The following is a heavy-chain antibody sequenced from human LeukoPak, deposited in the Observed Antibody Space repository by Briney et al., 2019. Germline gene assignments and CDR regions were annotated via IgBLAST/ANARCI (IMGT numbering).Heavy chain of an antibody. CDR1: GYTLTEVS. CDR3: ATDPYGDYVHAYCMDV. CDR2: FDPEDGET. D-gene: IGHD4-17*01. V-gene: IGHV1-24*01. J-gene: IGHJ6*02. Sequence: ASVRGSCEVSGYTLTEVSMHWGRQAPGNGREWRGGFDPEDGETIYAQKFKGRVTMTEDTSTDTAYMELSRLRSEDTAVYYCATDPYGDYVHAYCMDVWGQGTTVTVSS.